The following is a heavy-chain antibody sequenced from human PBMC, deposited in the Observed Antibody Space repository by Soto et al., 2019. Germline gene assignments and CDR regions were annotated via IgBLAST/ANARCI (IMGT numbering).Heavy chain of an antibody. V-gene: IGHV1-3*01. CDR2: INAGNGNT. D-gene: IGHD6-19*01. CDR1: GYTFTSYA. Sequence: ASVKVSCKASGYTFTSYAMHWVRQAPGQRLEWMGWINAGNGNTKYSQKFQGRVTITRDTSASTAYMELSSLRSEDTAVYYCAREPGVAGYLYGMDVWGQGTTVTVSS. CDR3: AREPGVAGYLYGMDV. J-gene: IGHJ6*02.